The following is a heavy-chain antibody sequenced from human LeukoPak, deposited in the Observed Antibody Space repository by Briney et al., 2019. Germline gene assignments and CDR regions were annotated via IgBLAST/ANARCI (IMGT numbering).Heavy chain of an antibody. D-gene: IGHD6-6*01. J-gene: IGHJ5*02. V-gene: IGHV1-46*01. Sequence: GASVKVSCKASGYTFTSYYMHWVRQAPGQGLEWMGIINPSGGSTSYAQKFQGRVTMTRDMSTSTVYMELSSLRSEDTAVYYCARGGIAARPGNWFDPWGQGTLVTVSS. CDR2: INPSGGST. CDR3: ARGGIAARPGNWFDP. CDR1: GYTFTSYY.